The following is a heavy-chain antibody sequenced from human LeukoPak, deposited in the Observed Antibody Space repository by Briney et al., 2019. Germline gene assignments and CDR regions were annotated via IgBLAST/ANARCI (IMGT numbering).Heavy chain of an antibody. CDR2: IVVGSGNT. D-gene: IGHD1-1*01. CDR3: AANRQLGLGGFDY. V-gene: IGHV1-58*01. J-gene: IGHJ4*02. CDR1: GFIFSAD. Sequence: SVKVSCKASGFIFSADVQWVRQARGQRLEWIGWIVVGSGNTNYAQNFQERATITRDMSTSTAYMELSSLRSDDTAVYYCAANRQLGLGGFDYWGQGTLVTVSS.